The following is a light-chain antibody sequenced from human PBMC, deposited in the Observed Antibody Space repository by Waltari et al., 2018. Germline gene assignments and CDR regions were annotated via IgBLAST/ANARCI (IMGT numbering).Light chain of an antibody. V-gene: IGKV3-11*01. Sequence: EIVLTQSPAPLSLSPGERATLSCRASQSISDYIVWYQQRPGQAPRLLIYDAFNRAPGVPARFSVSGSGTDFTLTISSLEPEDFAVYYCQQRSGWPPNYTFGQGTKLEIK. CDR3: QQRSGWPPNYT. CDR1: QSISDY. J-gene: IGKJ2*01. CDR2: DAF.